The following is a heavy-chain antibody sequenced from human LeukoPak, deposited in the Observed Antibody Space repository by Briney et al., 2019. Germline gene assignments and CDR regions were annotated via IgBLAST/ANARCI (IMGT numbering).Heavy chain of an antibody. CDR3: ARGDGIVLAAIDY. V-gene: IGHV4-34*01. J-gene: IGHJ4*02. Sequence: SETLSLTCAVYGGPFSGYYWSWIRQPPGKGLERIGEINHSGSTNYNPSLKSRVTISVDTSKNQFSLKVTSVTAADTAVYYCARGDGIVLAAIDYWGQGTLVTVSS. CDR1: GGPFSGYY. CDR2: INHSGST. D-gene: IGHD2-2*01.